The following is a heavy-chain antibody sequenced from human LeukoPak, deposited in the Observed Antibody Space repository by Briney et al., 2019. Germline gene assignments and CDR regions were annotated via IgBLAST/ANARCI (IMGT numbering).Heavy chain of an antibody. CDR2: ISGTSSYT. J-gene: IGHJ4*02. D-gene: IGHD6-13*01. CDR1: GFTFSDYY. V-gene: IGHV3-11*06. Sequence: GGSLRLSCAASGFTFSDYYMSWIRQAPGKGLEWVSYISGTSSYTTYADSVKGRFTISRDNAKNLLYLQMNSLRGEDTAVYYCARLGSIAAAGTPDYWGQGTLVTVSS. CDR3: ARLGSIAAAGTPDY.